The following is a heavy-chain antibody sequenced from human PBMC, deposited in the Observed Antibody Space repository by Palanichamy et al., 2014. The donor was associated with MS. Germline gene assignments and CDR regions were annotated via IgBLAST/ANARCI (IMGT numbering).Heavy chain of an antibody. CDR1: GDSVSSNSAA. CDR3: ARGYMGAVDH. CDR2: TYYRSRWYS. D-gene: IGHD1-26*01. J-gene: IGHJ4*02. V-gene: IGHV6-1*01. Sequence: QVQLQQSGPGLVKPSQTLSLTCAIPGDSVSSNSAAWNWIRQSPSRGLEWLGRTYYRSRWYSYYAVSVKSRMTIDVDTSKNQFSLQLNSVTPEDTAIYYCARGYMGAVDHWGQGILVTVSS.